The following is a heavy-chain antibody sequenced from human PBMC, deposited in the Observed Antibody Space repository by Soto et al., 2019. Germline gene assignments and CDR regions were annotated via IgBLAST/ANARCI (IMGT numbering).Heavy chain of an antibody. J-gene: IGHJ4*02. V-gene: IGHV1-2*02. Sequence: GASVKVSCKASGYTFTDHYIHWVRQAPGQGLEWMGWINPNTGGTIYAQKFQARVTMARDTSINTASVELTRLRSDDTAVYYCARGPGDKPVGLITFNYWGQGTLVTVSS. CDR1: GYTFTDHY. CDR2: INPNTGGT. D-gene: IGHD2-21*01. CDR3: ARGPGDKPVGLITFNY.